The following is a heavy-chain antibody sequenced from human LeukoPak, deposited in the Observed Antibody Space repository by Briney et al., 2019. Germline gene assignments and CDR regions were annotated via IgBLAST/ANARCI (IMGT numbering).Heavy chain of an antibody. CDR1: GYTFTGYY. V-gene: IGHV1-2*02. D-gene: IGHD2-8*01. J-gene: IGHJ4*02. CDR2: INPNSGGT. Sequence: ASVKVSCKASGYTFTGYYMHWVRQAPRQGLEWMGWINPNSGGTNYAQKFQGRVTMTRDTSISTAYMELSRLRSDDTAVYYCARGRVLMVYATDYWGQGTLVTVSS. CDR3: ARGRVLMVYATDY.